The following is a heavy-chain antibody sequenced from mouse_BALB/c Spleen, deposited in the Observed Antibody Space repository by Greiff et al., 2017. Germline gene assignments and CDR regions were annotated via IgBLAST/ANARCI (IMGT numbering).Heavy chain of an antibody. CDR1: GFSLSRYS. CDR2: IWGGGST. Sequence: VQGVESGPGLVAPSQSLSITCTVSGFSLSRYSVHWVRQPPGKGLEWLGMIWGGGSTDYNSALKSRLSISKDNSKSQVFLKMNSLQTDDTAMYYCASNYDYGSSQAWFAYWGQGTLVTVSA. V-gene: IGHV2-6-4*01. J-gene: IGHJ3*01. D-gene: IGHD1-1*01. CDR3: ASNYDYGSSQAWFAY.